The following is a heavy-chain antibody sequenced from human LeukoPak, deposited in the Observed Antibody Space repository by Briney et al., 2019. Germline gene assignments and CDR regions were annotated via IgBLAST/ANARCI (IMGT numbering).Heavy chain of an antibody. CDR1: GGSISSYY. V-gene: IGHV4-59*01. CDR2: IYYSGST. Sequence: PSETLSLTCTVSGGSISSYYWSWIRQPPGKGLEWIGYIYYSGSTNYNPSLKSRVTISVDTSKNQFSLKLSSATAADTAVYYCARERGYQDYWGQGTLVTVSS. CDR3: ARERGYQDY. D-gene: IGHD5-12*01. J-gene: IGHJ4*02.